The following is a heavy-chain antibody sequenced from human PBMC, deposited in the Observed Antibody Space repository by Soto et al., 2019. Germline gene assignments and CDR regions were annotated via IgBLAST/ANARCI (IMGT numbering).Heavy chain of an antibody. CDR2: IYSGGTT. D-gene: IGHD1-26*01. J-gene: IGHJ4*02. V-gene: IGHV3-53*01. Sequence: GGSLRLSCAASGFNVSTNYMTWVRQAPGKGLEWVSVIYSGGTTYYADSVKGRFIISRDNFKNTLYLQMNNLRAEDTALYYCARGSGSLYYFHYWGQGTLVTVSS. CDR1: GFNVSTNY. CDR3: ARGSGSLYYFHY.